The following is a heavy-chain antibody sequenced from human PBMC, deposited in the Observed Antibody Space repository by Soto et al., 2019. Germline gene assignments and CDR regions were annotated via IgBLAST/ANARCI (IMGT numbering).Heavy chain of an antibody. V-gene: IGHV3-53*01. Sequence: QLVESGGGLIQPGGSLRLSCAVSGFSVSGKYMSWVRHAPGKGLDWVSVIYSGGSAYYADSVKGRFTISRNESQNTLYLQMNSLRAEDTAVYYCARSMMVRGVLFDLWGQGTLVSVSS. CDR1: GFSVSGKY. CDR3: ARSMMVRGVLFDL. CDR2: IYSGGSA. D-gene: IGHD3-10*01. J-gene: IGHJ4*02.